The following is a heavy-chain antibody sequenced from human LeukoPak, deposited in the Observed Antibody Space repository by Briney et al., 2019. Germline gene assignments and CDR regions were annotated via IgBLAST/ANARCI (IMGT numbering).Heavy chain of an antibody. V-gene: IGHV5-51*01. CDR1: GYSSTSYW. Sequence: GESLKISCKGSGYSSTSYWIGWVRQMPGKGLEWMGIIYPGDSDTRYSPSFQGQVTISADKSISTAYLQWSSLKTSDTAMYYCARGAYDILTGYGMDVWGKGTTVTVSS. CDR3: ARGAYDILTGYGMDV. D-gene: IGHD3-9*01. J-gene: IGHJ6*04. CDR2: IYPGDSDT.